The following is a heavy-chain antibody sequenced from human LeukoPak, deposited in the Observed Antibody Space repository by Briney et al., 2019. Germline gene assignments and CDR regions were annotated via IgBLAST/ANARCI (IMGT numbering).Heavy chain of an antibody. J-gene: IGHJ6*03. D-gene: IGHD6-19*01. CDR2: IKQDGSEK. Sequence: PGGSLRLSCAASGFTFSSYWMSCVRQAPGKGLEWVANIKQDGSEKYYVDSVKGRFTISRDNAKNSLYLQMNSLRAEDTAVYYCARDRYSSGWWGPYYYYYMDVWGKGTTVTVSS. V-gene: IGHV3-7*01. CDR1: GFTFSSYW. CDR3: ARDRYSSGWWGPYYYYYMDV.